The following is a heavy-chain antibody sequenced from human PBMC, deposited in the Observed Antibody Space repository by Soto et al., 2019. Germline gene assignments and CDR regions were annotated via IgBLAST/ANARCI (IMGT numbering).Heavy chain of an antibody. J-gene: IGHJ6*02. CDR2: SRNKASSYTT. D-gene: IGHD2-8*01. CDR1: GFTLSDHH. CDR3: ARTPQCNTAFHF. Sequence: EVQVVESGGDLVQPGGSLRLSCAASGFTLSDHHIDWVRQAPGKGLEWVGRSRNKASSYTTEYAASVKGRFTISRDDSKDSLILQLNSLKSEDTALYYCARTPQCNTAFHFWGQGTAVTVSS. V-gene: IGHV3-72*01.